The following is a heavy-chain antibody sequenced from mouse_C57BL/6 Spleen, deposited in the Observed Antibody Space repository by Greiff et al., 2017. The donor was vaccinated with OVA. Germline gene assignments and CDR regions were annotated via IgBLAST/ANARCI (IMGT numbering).Heavy chain of an antibody. Sequence: QVQLQQPGAELVKPGASVKLSCKASGYTFTSYWMHWVKQRPGQGLEWIGMIHPNSGSTNYNEKFKSKATLTVDKSSSTAYMQLRSLTSEDSAVYYCARSGSSPWFAYWGQGTLVTVSA. V-gene: IGHV1-64*01. D-gene: IGHD1-1*01. J-gene: IGHJ3*01. CDR1: GYTFTSYW. CDR2: IHPNSGST. CDR3: ARSGSSPWFAY.